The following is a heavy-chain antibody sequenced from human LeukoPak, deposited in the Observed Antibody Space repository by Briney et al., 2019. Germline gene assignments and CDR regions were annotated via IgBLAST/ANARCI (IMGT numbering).Heavy chain of an antibody. CDR2: VLPIFGPA. J-gene: IGHJ6*03. V-gene: IGHV1-69*13. Sequence: GDSVTASSQASGSIFTIYGIRWVRQAPGQVLEWMGGVLPIFGPANYAQKFQDRVSIHADQSTSTAYMALSSLKPEDTAIYHCAKAGLHRGNYFYHMDVWGKGTTVTVSS. CDR3: AKAGLHRGNYFYHMDV. D-gene: IGHD5-24*01. CDR1: GSIFTIYG.